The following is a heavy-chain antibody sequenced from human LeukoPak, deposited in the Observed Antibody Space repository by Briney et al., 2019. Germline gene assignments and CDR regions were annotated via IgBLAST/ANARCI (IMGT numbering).Heavy chain of an antibody. CDR3: ASPRGGLDAFDI. V-gene: IGHV3-7*01. J-gene: IGHJ3*02. Sequence: GGSLRLSCAASGFTFSSYWMSWVRQAPGKGLEWVANIKQDGSEKYYVDSVKGRFTISRDNAKNSLYLQMNSLRAEDTAVYYWASPRGGLDAFDIWGQGTMVTVSS. CDR2: IKQDGSEK. D-gene: IGHD3-16*01. CDR1: GFTFSSYW.